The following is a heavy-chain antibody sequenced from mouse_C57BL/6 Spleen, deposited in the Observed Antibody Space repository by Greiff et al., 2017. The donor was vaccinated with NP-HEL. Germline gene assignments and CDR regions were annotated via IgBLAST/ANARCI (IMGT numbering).Heavy chain of an antibody. CDR1: GYTFTSFW. Sequence: QVQLQQPGTELVKPGASVKLSCKASGYTFTSFWMHWVKQRPGQGLEWIGNINPSNGGTNYNEKFKSKATLTVDKSSSTAYMQLSSLTSEDSAVYYCAREGTTVVAPLDYWGQGTTLTVSS. V-gene: IGHV1-53*01. CDR2: INPSNGGT. J-gene: IGHJ2*01. CDR3: AREGTTVVAPLDY. D-gene: IGHD1-1*01.